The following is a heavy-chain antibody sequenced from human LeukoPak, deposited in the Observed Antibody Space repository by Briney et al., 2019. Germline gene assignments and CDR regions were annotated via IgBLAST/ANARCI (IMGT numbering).Heavy chain of an antibody. CDR2: INKDGSEI. Sequence: PGGSLRLSCAASGFTFSNYWMSWVRQAPGKGLEWVAHINKDGSEIYYVDSVKGRFTLSRDNAKSSLSLQMNSLRVEDTAVYYCARDKVTYWGQGILVTVSS. CDR1: GFTFSNYW. V-gene: IGHV3-7*01. CDR3: ARDKVTY. J-gene: IGHJ4*02.